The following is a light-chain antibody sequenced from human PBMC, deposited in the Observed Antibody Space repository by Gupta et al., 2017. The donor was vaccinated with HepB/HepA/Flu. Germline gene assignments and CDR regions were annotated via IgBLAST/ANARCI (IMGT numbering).Light chain of an antibody. V-gene: IGKV3-20*01. CDR3: QQEINSPVT. CDR2: GTS. Sequence: EIVLTHSPGTLSLSPGERATLSCRASQSVTGRYLAWYQQKPGQAPRLIIYGTSSRARGIPDRFSGSGSGTDFTLTISRLEHEDFAMYYCQQEINSPVTFGQGTRVEIK. J-gene: IGKJ5*01. CDR1: QSVTGRY.